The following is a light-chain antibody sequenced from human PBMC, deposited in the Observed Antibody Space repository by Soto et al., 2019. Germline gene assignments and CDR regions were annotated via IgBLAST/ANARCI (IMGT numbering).Light chain of an antibody. CDR3: QQTSIIPWT. J-gene: IGKJ1*01. CDR1: QSVSSY. Sequence: DIQMTQSASSLSASVGDRVTIPCRASQSVSSYVYWYQHKPGKAPKLLIFTTSSLESGVPSRFSGSGSETDFTLTISSRHPEDFATYYCQQTSIIPWTFGQGTTVEF. CDR2: TTS. V-gene: IGKV1-39*01.